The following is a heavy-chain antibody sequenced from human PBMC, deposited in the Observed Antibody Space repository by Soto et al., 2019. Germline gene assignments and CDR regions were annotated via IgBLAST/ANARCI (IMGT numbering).Heavy chain of an antibody. V-gene: IGHV3-53*01. CDR2: LYTEGTT. CDR1: GLTVSHNY. CDR3: LRPRPSGENYGMDV. J-gene: IGHJ6*02. D-gene: IGHD3-16*01. Sequence: GGSLRLSCVASGLTVSHNYMAWVRQAPEMGLEWVSILYTEGTTYYADSVKGRFAISRDSSKNTLFLQMDSLRAEDTAVYYCLRPRPSGENYGMDVWGQGTKVTVS.